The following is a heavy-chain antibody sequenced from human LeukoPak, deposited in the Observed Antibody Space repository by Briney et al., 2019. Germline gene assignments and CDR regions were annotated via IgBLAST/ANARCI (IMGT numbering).Heavy chain of an antibody. CDR1: GLTFGSYP. Sequence: GRCLRPSWVAAGLTFGSYPMNWVRQAPGKGREWVAVTSSDGSEKFYADSVKGRFTISRDNSKNTLYLQMNSLRGDDTAVYYCAKNEANWGQGTMVTVSS. CDR3: AKNEAN. V-gene: IGHV3-30-3*02. CDR2: TSSDGSEK. J-gene: IGHJ3*01.